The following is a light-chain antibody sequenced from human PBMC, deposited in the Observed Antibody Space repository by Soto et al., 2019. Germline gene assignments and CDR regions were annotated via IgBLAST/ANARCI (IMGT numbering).Light chain of an antibody. CDR3: QEYDNWPPEGP. CDR1: QSVSGN. V-gene: IGKV3-15*01. J-gene: IGKJ1*01. Sequence: EVVMTQSPGTLSLSPGEAATLSCRASQSVSGNYLAWYQQKPGQVPRLLIYGAFTRATGIPDRFSGSGSGTEFTLTISSLQSEDVAVYFCQEYDNWPPEGPFGQGTKVDIK. CDR2: GAF.